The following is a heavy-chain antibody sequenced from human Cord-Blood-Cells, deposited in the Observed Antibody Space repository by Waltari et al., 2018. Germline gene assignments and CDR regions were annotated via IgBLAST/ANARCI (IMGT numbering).Heavy chain of an antibody. CDR3: AHRTGITIFGVVTTHHPFDF. D-gene: IGHD3-3*01. J-gene: IGHJ4*02. Sequence: QITLKESGPTLVKPTQTLTLTCTFSGFSLSTSGVGVGWIRQPPGKALEWLAPIYWDDDKRYSPSLKSRLTITKDTSKNQVVLTMTNMDPGDTATYYCAHRTGITIFGVVTTHHPFDFWGQGTLVTVSS. CDR2: IYWDDDK. CDR1: GFSLSTSGVG. V-gene: IGHV2-5*02.